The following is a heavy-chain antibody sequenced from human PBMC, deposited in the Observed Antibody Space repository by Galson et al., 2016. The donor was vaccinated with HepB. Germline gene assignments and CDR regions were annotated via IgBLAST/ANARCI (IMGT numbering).Heavy chain of an antibody. D-gene: IGHD1-1*01. CDR1: GASTSYDIW. CDR2: IHHRRGA. V-gene: IGHV4-4*02. J-gene: IGHJ4*02. CDR3: AKGGDWKFDY. Sequence: TLSLTCSVSGASTSYDIWWTWVRQPPGRGLEWLGEIHHRRGANYNPSLKSRVTMSVDKFKNQFSLNLNSVTAADTAVYYCAKGGDWKFDYWSQGTLVTVSS.